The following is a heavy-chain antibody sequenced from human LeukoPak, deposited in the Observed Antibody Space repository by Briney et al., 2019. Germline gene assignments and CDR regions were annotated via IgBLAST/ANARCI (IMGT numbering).Heavy chain of an antibody. CDR2: IYYSGST. CDR3: ARDGIAVAGTGY. V-gene: IGHV4-39*07. J-gene: IGHJ4*02. D-gene: IGHD6-19*01. CDR1: H. Sequence: HMDWVRQPPGKGLEWIGSIYYSGSTYYNPSLKSRVTISVDTSKNQFSLKLSSVTAADTAVYYCARDGIAVAGTGYWGQGTLVTVSS.